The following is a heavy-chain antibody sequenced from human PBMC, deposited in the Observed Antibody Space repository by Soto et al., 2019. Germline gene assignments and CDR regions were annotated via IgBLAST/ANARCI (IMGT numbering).Heavy chain of an antibody. V-gene: IGHV1-18*01. CDR1: GYTFTSYG. CDR2: ISAYNGNT. D-gene: IGHD6-13*01. CDR3: ARDRDAPGTRDFDY. J-gene: IGHJ4*02. Sequence: ASVKVSCKASGYTFTSYGISWVRQAPEQGLEWMGWISAYNGNTNYAQKLQGRVTMTTDTSTSTAYMELRSLRSDDTAVYYCARDRDAPGTRDFDYWGQGTLVTVSS.